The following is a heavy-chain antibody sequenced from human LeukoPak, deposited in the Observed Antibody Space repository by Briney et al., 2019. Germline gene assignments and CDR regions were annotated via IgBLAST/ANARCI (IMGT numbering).Heavy chain of an antibody. CDR3: ASNLYGSGSFYGRFDY. J-gene: IGHJ4*02. CDR2: INPSGGST. V-gene: IGHV1-46*01. Sequence: ASVKVSCKASGYTFTSYYMHWVRQAPGQGLEWMGIINPSGGSTSYAQKFQGRVTMTRDTSISTAYMELSRLRSDDTAVYYCASNLYGSGSFYGRFDYWGQGTLVTVSS. CDR1: GYTFTSYY. D-gene: IGHD3-10*01.